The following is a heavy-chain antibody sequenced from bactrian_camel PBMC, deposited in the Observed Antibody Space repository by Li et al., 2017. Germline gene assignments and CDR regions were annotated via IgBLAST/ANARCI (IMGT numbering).Heavy chain of an antibody. CDR2: IDSDGST. J-gene: IGHJ4*01. CDR1: GYAPNAYC. Sequence: HVQLLESGGGSVQSGGTLRLSCAVSGYAPNAYCMGWSRQAPGKEREGVAFIDSDGSTTYEDSVKGRFTISHDNAKNSVDLQMNSLKPDDTAVYYCAATGQMLSVAGCRTQGTQVTVS. V-gene: IGHV3S9*01. D-gene: IGHD1*01.